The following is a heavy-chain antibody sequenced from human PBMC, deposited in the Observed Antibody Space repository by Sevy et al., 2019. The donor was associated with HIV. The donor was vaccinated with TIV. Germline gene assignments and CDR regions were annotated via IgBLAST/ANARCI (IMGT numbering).Heavy chain of an antibody. D-gene: IGHD3-3*01. CDR2: INHSGNT. Sequence: SETLYLTCAVFGGSFSGYYWSFIRQPPGKGLEWIGEINHSGNTNYNPSLKSRITISVDTSKNQLSLTLRYVTAADTAVYYCARGPVARDFWSGYSHRWFDPWGQGTLVTVSS. CDR3: ARGPVARDFWSGYSHRWFDP. CDR1: GGSFSGYY. V-gene: IGHV4-34*01. J-gene: IGHJ5*02.